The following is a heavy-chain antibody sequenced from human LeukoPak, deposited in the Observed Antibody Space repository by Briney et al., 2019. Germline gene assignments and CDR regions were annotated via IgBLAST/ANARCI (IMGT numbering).Heavy chain of an antibody. CDR3: AHGAMYQLDY. Sequence: PGGSLRLSCAASGFTFSDYSMNWVRQTPGKGLEWVSGIIGGGGSTYYADSVKGRFTISGDNSRNTLFLQMNSLRAEDTAVYYCAHGAMYQLDYWGQGTLVTVSS. CDR1: GFTFSDYS. V-gene: IGHV3-23*01. CDR2: IIGGGGST. D-gene: IGHD2-2*01. J-gene: IGHJ4*02.